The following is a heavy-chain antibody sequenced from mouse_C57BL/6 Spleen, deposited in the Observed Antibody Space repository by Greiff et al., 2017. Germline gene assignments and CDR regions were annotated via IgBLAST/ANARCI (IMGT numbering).Heavy chain of an antibody. V-gene: IGHV6-3*01. D-gene: IGHD2-4*01. J-gene: IGHJ1*03. CDR3: TVYDYDWYFDV. Sequence: EVMLVESGGGLVQPGGSMKLSCVASGFTFSNYWMNWVRQSPEKGLEWVAQIRLKSDNYATHYAESVKGRFTISRDDSKSSVYLPLNNLRAEDTGIYYCTVYDYDWYFDVWGTGTTVTVSS. CDR1: GFTFSNYW. CDR2: IRLKSDNYAT.